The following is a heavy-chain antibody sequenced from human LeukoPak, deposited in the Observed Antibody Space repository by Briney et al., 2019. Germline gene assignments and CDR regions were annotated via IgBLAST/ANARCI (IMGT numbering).Heavy chain of an antibody. CDR3: ARVAPYCSSTSCYNYYYYYMGV. V-gene: IGHV3-11*04. CDR1: GGSISNYY. CDR2: ISSSSSTI. J-gene: IGHJ6*03. Sequence: LSLTCIVSGGSISNYYWSWIRQPPGKGLEWVSYISSSSSTIYYADSVKGRFTISRDNAKNSLYLQMNSLRAEDTAVYYCARVAPYCSSTSCYNYYYYYMGVWGKGTTVTVSS. D-gene: IGHD2-2*02.